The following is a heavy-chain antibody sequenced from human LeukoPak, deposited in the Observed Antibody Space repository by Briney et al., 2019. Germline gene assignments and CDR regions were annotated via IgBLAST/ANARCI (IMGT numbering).Heavy chain of an antibody. D-gene: IGHD2-2*01. V-gene: IGHV4-34*01. J-gene: IGHJ5*02. CDR3: ASYQRLISWFDP. Sequence: SETLSLTCAVYGGSFSGYYWSWIRQPPGKGLEWIGEINHSGSTNYNPSPKSRVTISVDTSKNQFSLKLSSVTAANTAVYYCASYQRLISWFDPWGQGTLVTVSS. CDR2: INHSGST. CDR1: GGSFSGYY.